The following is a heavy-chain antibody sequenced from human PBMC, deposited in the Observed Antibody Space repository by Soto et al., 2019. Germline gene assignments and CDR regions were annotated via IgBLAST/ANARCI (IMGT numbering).Heavy chain of an antibody. V-gene: IGHV1-3*01. J-gene: IGHJ4*02. CDR1: GYTFSSYA. CDR3: ARDTGDGTFDF. Sequence: ASVKVSCKASGYTFSSYAMHWVRQAPGLRLEWMGWINAGYGNTKSSQKFQDRVTISRDTSASTAYMELTSLRSEDTAVYYCARDTGDGTFDFWGQGTLVTVS. CDR2: INAGYGNT. D-gene: IGHD7-27*01.